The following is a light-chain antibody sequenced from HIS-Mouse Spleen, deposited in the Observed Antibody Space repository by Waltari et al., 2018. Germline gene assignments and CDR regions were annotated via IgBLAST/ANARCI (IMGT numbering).Light chain of an antibody. Sequence: DIVMTQSPDSLAVSLGESATINCKSSQSVLYSSNNKNYLAWYQQKPGHPPKLLIYWASTRESGVPDRFSGSGSGTDFTLTISSLQAEDVAVYYCQQYYSTPPTFGQGTKVEIK. CDR1: QSVLYSSNNKNY. CDR3: QQYYSTPPT. J-gene: IGKJ1*01. CDR2: WAS. V-gene: IGKV4-1*01.